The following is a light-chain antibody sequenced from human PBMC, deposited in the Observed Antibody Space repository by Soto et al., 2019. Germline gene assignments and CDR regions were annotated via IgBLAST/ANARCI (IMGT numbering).Light chain of an antibody. J-gene: IGKJ2*01. CDR3: QQYNSYYT. Sequence: DIQMTQSASTLSASVGDRVTITCRASQSISSWLTWYQQKPGKDPKLMIYDASSLESGVPSRFSGSGSGTEFALTISRLKTDDFPTYYCQQYNSYYTVGQVTKLEI. CDR1: QSISSW. CDR2: DAS. V-gene: IGKV1-5*01.